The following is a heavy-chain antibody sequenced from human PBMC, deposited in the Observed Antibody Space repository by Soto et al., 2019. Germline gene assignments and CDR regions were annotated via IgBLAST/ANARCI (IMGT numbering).Heavy chain of an antibody. Sequence: SETLSLTCTVSGGSISSGGYYWSWIRQHPGKGLEWIGYIYYSGSTYYNPSLKSRVTISVDTSKNQFSLKLSSVTAADTAVYYCARGEPASDTYYDFWSGYYPWFDPWGQGTLVTVSS. J-gene: IGHJ5*02. CDR3: ARGEPASDTYYDFWSGYYPWFDP. CDR1: GGSISSGGYY. CDR2: IYYSGST. V-gene: IGHV4-31*03. D-gene: IGHD3-3*01.